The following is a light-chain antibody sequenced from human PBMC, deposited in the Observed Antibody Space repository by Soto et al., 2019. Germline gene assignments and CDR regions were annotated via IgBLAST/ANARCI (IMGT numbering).Light chain of an antibody. CDR2: GAS. V-gene: IGKV3-15*01. CDR3: QQYNNWPPSIT. Sequence: EIVMTQSPATLSVSPGERATLSCRASQSVSSNLAWYQQNPGQAPRLLIYGASTRATGIPARFSGSGSGTEFTLTISRLQSEDFAVYYCQQYNNWPPSITFGQGTRLEI. CDR1: QSVSSN. J-gene: IGKJ5*01.